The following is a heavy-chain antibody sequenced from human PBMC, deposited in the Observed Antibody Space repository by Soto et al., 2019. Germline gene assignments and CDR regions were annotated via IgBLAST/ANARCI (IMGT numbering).Heavy chain of an antibody. CDR3: ARALTGTNAWVGDY. CDR2: IWYDGSDE. CDR1: GFAFSAYD. V-gene: IGHV3-33*01. J-gene: IGHJ4*02. Sequence: QVQLVESGGGVVQPGRSLRLSCAASGFAFSAYDMHWVRQAPGKGLEWVAVIWYDGSDEYYADSVKGRFTISRDNSKNTLYLQMNSLRAEDTAVYYCARALTGTNAWVGDYWGQGTLVTVSS. D-gene: IGHD1-20*01.